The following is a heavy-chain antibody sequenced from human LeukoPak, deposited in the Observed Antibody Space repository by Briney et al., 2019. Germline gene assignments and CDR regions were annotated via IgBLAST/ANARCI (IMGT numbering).Heavy chain of an antibody. CDR3: AKSAAGLDS. D-gene: IGHD6-13*01. CDR2: MNQGGSDK. J-gene: IGHJ4*02. CDR1: GFTFSTSW. V-gene: IGHV3-7*01. Sequence: GGSLRLSCVASGFTFSTSWMAWVRQAPGKGLEWVANMNQGGSDKYYVGSVKGRFTISRDNAKNSLYLQMNSLRVEDTALYYCAKSAAGLDSWGQGALVTVSS.